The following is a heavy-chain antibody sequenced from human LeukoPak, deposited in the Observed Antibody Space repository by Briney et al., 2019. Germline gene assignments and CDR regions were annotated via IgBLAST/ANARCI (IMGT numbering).Heavy chain of an antibody. D-gene: IGHD6-13*01. CDR1: GYTFTSYG. CDR2: ISAYNGNT. V-gene: IGHV1-18*01. Sequence: ASVKVSCKASGYTFTSYGISWVRQAPGQGLEWMGWISAYNGNTNYAQKLQGRVTMTTDTSTSTAYMELRSLRSDDTAVYYCARDGGYSSSWTDYYYYMDVWGKGTTVTVSS. CDR3: ARDGGYSSSWTDYYYYMDV. J-gene: IGHJ6*03.